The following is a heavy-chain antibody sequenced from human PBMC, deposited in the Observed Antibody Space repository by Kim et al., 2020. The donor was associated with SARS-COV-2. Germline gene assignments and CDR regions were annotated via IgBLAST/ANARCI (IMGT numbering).Heavy chain of an antibody. CDR2: IRNKANSYAT. CDR1: GFTFSGSV. V-gene: IGHV3-73*01. CDR3: TRGSPYGMDV. J-gene: IGHJ6*02. Sequence: GGSLRLSCAASGFTFSGSVIVWVRQASGKGLEWVGRIRNKANSYATTYAASVKGRFTFSRDDSKNTAYLQMNSLKIEETAVYYCTRGSPYGMDVWGQGTTVTVSS.